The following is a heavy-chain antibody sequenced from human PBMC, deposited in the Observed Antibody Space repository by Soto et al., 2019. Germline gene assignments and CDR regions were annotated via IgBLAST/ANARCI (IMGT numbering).Heavy chain of an antibody. CDR1: GAAVSSCSYY. J-gene: IGHJ4*02. D-gene: IGHD1-1*01. Sequence: PSGTLSLTCTVSGAAVSSCSYYFSCMREPPWNGLELIGYIYYSGSTYYNTSLQSRVTISLDTSKNQFSLNLRSVTAADTAVYFCARQRTGDPTFFDFWGQGTLVTVSS. CDR2: IYYSGST. CDR3: ARQRTGDPTFFDF. V-gene: IGHV4-61*01.